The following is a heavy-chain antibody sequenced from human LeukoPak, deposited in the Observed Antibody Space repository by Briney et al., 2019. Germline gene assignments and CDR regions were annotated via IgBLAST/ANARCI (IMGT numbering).Heavy chain of an antibody. J-gene: IGHJ5*02. CDR3: ARGGYSYGTFDP. D-gene: IGHD5-18*01. CDR2: IYYSGST. Sequence: SETLSLTCTVSGGSISSYYWSWIQQPPGKGLEWIGYIYYSGSTNYNPSLKSRVTISVDTSKNQFSLKLSSVTAADTAVYYCARGGYSYGTFDPWGQGTLVTVSS. CDR1: GGSISSYY. V-gene: IGHV4-59*01.